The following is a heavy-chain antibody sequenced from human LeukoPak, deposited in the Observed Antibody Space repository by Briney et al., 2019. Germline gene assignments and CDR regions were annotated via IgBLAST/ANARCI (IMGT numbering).Heavy chain of an antibody. CDR1: GFTFRMSG. D-gene: IGHD3-10*01. J-gene: IGHJ4*02. CDR2: VSSDGIKS. V-gene: IGHV3-30*04. Sequence: PGTSLRLSCATSGFTFRMSGVHWVRQAPGKGLEWVALVSSDGIKSYYADSVKGRFTVSRDTSKDIVYLQMKSLSADDTEIYYCAKDHAGSGRAFEYWGQGTLLTVSS. CDR3: AKDHAGSGRAFEY.